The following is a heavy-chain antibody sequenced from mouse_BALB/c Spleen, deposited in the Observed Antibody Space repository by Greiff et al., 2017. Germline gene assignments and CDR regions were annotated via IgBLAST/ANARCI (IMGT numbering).Heavy chain of an antibody. CDR1: GYTFTSYW. V-gene: IGHV1-7*01. J-gene: IGHJ3*01. D-gene: IGHD1-1*01. Sequence: QVQLKESGAELAKPGASVKMSCNASGYTFTSYWMHWVKQRPGQGLEWIGYINPSTGYTEYNQKFKDKATLTADKSSSTAYMQLSSLTSEDSAVYYCAREGEILLPFAYWGQGTLVTVSA. CDR3: AREGEILLPFAY. CDR2: INPSTGYT.